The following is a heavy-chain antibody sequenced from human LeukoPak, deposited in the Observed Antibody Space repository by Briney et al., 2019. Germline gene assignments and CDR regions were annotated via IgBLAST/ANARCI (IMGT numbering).Heavy chain of an antibody. V-gene: IGHV3-21*01. J-gene: IGHJ4*02. CDR1: GFTFSSYS. Sequence: GGSLRLSCTASGFTFSSYSMNWVRQAPGKGLEWVSYISSSSSNIFYADSFKGRFTISRDNAQNSLYLQMNSLRVEDTAVYYCARDPPGAHFNYWGQGTLVTVSS. CDR2: ISSSSSNI. CDR3: ARDPPGAHFNY. D-gene: IGHD7-27*01.